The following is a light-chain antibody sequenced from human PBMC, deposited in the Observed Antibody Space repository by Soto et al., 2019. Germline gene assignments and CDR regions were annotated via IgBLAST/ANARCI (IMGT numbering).Light chain of an antibody. CDR3: NSYTSSSTRV. Sequence: QSVLTQPASVSGSPGQSITISCTGTSSDVGAYNYVSWYQQHPGKAPKLMIYEVSNRPSGVSNRFSGSKSGNTASRTISGLQAEDEADYYCNSYTSSSTRVFGGGTKLTVL. CDR2: EVS. V-gene: IGLV2-14*01. J-gene: IGLJ3*02. CDR1: SSDVGAYNY.